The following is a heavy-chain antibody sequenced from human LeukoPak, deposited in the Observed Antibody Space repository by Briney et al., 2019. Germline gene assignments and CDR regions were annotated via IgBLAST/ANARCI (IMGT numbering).Heavy chain of an antibody. CDR3: ARTRETPYDSSGYPYYYFDY. CDR1: GGTFSSYG. J-gene: IGHJ4*02. V-gene: IGHV1-69*05. CDR2: IIPIFGTA. Sequence: ASVKVSCKASGGTFSSYGISWVRQAPGQGLERMGGIIPIFGTANYAQKFQGRVTITTDESTSTAYMELSSLRSEDTAVYYCARTRETPYDSSGYPYYYFDYWGQGTLVTVSS. D-gene: IGHD3-22*01.